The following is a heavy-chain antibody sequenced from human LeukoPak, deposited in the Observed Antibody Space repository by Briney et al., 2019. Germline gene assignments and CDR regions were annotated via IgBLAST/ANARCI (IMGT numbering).Heavy chain of an antibody. Sequence: SVTLSCKASGGTFSSYAISWVRQAPGQGLEWMGRIIPIFGTANYAQKFQGRVTITTDESTSTAYMELSSLRSEDTAVYYCALPYYDFWSGYSSMDVWGKGTTVTVSS. D-gene: IGHD3-3*01. J-gene: IGHJ6*03. CDR1: GGTFSSYA. CDR2: IIPIFGTA. CDR3: ALPYYDFWSGYSSMDV. V-gene: IGHV1-69*05.